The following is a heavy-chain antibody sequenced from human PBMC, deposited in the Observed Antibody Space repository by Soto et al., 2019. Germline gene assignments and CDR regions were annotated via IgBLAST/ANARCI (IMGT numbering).Heavy chain of an antibody. CDR2: IIPIFGTA. Sequence: GASVKVSCKASGGTFSSYAISWVRQAPGQGLEWMGGIIPIFGTANYAQKFQGRVTITADESTSTAYMELSSLRSEDTAVYYCARDQYYYDSSGYYYVSEYFQHWGQGTLVTVSS. CDR3: ARDQYYYDSSGYYYVSEYFQH. D-gene: IGHD3-22*01. CDR1: GGTFSSYA. J-gene: IGHJ1*01. V-gene: IGHV1-69*13.